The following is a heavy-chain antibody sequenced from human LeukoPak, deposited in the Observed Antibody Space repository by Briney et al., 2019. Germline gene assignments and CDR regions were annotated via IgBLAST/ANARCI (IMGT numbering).Heavy chain of an antibody. CDR2: IIPIFGTS. CDR1: GGTFSSYA. V-gene: IGHV1-69*01. Sequence: SVKVSCKASGGTFSSYAISWVRQAPGQGLEWRGGIIPIFGTSNFAQKLQGRVTITADESTSTAYMELSSLRSEDTDVYYCARAYDSLTGYYSNWFDPWGQGTLVTVSS. CDR3: ARAYDSLTGYYSNWFDP. J-gene: IGHJ5*02. D-gene: IGHD3-9*01.